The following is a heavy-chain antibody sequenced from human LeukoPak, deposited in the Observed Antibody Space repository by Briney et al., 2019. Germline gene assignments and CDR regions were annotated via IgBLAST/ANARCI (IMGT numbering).Heavy chain of an antibody. CDR1: GFTFSSYG. Sequence: GGSLRLSCAASGFTFSSYGMHWVRQAPGKGLEWVAFIRYDGSNKYYADSVKGRFTISRDNSKNTLYLQMNSLRAEDTAVYYCSEGDIFAGYFPRLFDPWGQGTLVHGFL. CDR3: SEGDIFAGYFPRLFDP. D-gene: IGHD3-9*01. J-gene: IGHJ5*02. CDR2: IRYDGSNK. V-gene: IGHV3-30*02.